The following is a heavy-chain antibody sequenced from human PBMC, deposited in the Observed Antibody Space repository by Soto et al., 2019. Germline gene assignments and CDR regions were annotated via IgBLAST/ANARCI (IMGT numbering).Heavy chain of an antibody. Sequence: QVQLQESGPGLVKPSGTLSLTCAVSGGSISSSNWWSWVRQPPGKGLEWIGEIYHSGSTNYNPSLKSRVTRSVDKSKNQFSLKLSSVTAADTAVYYCARGLWAAAATGWFDPWGQGTLVTVSS. V-gene: IGHV4-4*02. J-gene: IGHJ5*02. D-gene: IGHD6-13*01. CDR2: IYHSGST. CDR3: ARGLWAAAATGWFDP. CDR1: GGSISSSNW.